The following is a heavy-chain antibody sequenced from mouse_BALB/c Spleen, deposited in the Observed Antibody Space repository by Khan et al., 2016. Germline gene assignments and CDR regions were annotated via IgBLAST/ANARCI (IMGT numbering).Heavy chain of an antibody. V-gene: IGHV9-3*02. D-gene: IGHD3-1*01. CDR2: INTNTGEP. CDR3: ARSGGNFNY. J-gene: IGHJ2*01. Sequence: QIQLVQSGPELKKPGETVKISCKASGYTFTNYGMNWVKQAPGKGLKWMGWINTNTGEPTYAEEFKGRFAFSLETSASNAYLQITNLKNADTATYVCARSGGNFNYWGQGTTLTVSS. CDR1: GYTFTNYG.